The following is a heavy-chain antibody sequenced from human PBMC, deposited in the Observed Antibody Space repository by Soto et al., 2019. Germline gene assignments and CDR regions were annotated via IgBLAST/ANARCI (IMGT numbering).Heavy chain of an antibody. CDR1: GFTVSNNY. J-gene: IGHJ4*02. V-gene: IGHV3-66*01. CDR3: AAYSHKGY. D-gene: IGHD3-16*01. Sequence: EEQLVESGGDLVQPGGSLRLSCAASGFTVSNNYMSWVRQAPGKGLEWVSLIYSGGSTYYADSVTGRFTISRDSSKNTLYLQMNSLRAEDTAMYYGAAYSHKGYWGQGTLVTVSS. CDR2: IYSGGST.